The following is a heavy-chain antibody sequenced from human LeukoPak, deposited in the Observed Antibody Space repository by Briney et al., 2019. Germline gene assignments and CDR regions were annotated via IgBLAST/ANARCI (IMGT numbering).Heavy chain of an antibody. Sequence: PGGSRRLSCAASGFTFSTYAMSWVRQAPGKGLEWVSAISGGGTGTYYADSVKGRFTISRDNSKNTLYLQMKRLGAEDTAVYHCAKDSIAAAGNVNYFDYWGQGTLVTVSS. J-gene: IGHJ4*02. CDR1: GFTFSTYA. D-gene: IGHD6-13*01. V-gene: IGHV3-23*01. CDR2: ISGGGTGT. CDR3: AKDSIAAAGNVNYFDY.